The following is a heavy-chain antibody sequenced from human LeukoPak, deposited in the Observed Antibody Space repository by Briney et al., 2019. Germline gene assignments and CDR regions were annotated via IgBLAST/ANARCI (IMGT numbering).Heavy chain of an antibody. Sequence: TGGSLRLSCAASGFTFSSYAMSWVRQAPGKGLEWVSAISGSGGSTYYADSVKGRFTISRDNSKNTLYLQMNSLRAEDTAVYYCAKDISRIAAAGEYFQHWGQGTLVTVSS. CDR3: AKDISRIAAAGEYFQH. CDR1: GFTFSSYA. V-gene: IGHV3-23*01. CDR2: ISGSGGST. J-gene: IGHJ1*01. D-gene: IGHD6-13*01.